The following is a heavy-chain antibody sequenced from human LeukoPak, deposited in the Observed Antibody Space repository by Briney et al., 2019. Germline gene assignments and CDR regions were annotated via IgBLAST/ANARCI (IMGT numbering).Heavy chain of an antibody. Sequence: PGGSLRLSCAASGFTFSSYTMNWVRQVPGKGLEWVSSVTGSGSDTYYADSVKGRFTISRDNSKNTLYLQMNSLRAEDTSVYYCASGPKRAQLFDYWGQGTLVTVSS. D-gene: IGHD1-1*01. CDR3: ASGPKRAQLFDY. CDR1: GFTFSSYT. V-gene: IGHV3-21*01. J-gene: IGHJ4*02. CDR2: VTGSGSDT.